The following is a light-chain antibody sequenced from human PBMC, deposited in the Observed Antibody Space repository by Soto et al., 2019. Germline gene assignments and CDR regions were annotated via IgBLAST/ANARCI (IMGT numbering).Light chain of an antibody. CDR3: QQYKSYPYT. Sequence: DIQMTQTPSTLTASVGDRVTITCRASQSISSWLAWYQQKPGKAPNLLIYKASSLEGGVPSRFSGRGSGAEFTFTISSLQPDDFATYYCQQYKSYPYTFGQGTKLEIK. CDR2: KAS. V-gene: IGKV1-5*03. J-gene: IGKJ2*01. CDR1: QSISSW.